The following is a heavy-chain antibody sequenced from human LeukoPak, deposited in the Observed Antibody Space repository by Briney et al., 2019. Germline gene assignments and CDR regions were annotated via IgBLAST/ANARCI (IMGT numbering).Heavy chain of an antibody. CDR1: GGTFSSYA. CDR2: IIPIFGTA. Sequence: SVKVSCKASGGTFSSYAISWVRQAPGQGLEWMGGIIPIFGTANYAQKFQGRVTITADESTSTAYMELSSLRSEDTAVYYCARSHGRLYYYYGMDVWGKGTTVTVSS. J-gene: IGHJ6*04. V-gene: IGHV1-69*01. CDR3: ARSHGRLYYYYGMDV.